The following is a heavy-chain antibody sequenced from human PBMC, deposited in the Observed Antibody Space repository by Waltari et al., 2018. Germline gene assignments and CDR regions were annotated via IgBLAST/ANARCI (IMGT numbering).Heavy chain of an antibody. CDR1: GFTFSSYS. CDR3: LGGGGY. Sequence: EVQLVESGGGLVKSGGSQRLSCAASGFTFSSYSMNWVRQAPGKGLEWLSIISRSSTYIYYSDSVKGRFTISRDNAKNSLYLQMNSLRAEDTAVYYCLGGGGYWGQGTLVTVSS. D-gene: IGHD3-10*01. CDR2: ISRSSTYI. V-gene: IGHV3-21*01. J-gene: IGHJ4*02.